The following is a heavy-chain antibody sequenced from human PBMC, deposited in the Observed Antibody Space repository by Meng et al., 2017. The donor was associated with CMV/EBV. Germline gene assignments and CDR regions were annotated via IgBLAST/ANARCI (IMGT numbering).Heavy chain of an antibody. CDR3: ARSTGWSRFDS. Sequence: QVHLAQSGAEAKKPGDSVKVSCEASGYKMADYYIHWMRQAPGQWLEWMGWINPNDATNYAHSFQGRVTMTRDMSMNTVYMELSRLTSDDTAVYYCARSTGWSRFDSWGLGTLGTVSS. CDR1: GYKMADYY. V-gene: IGHV1-2*02. CDR2: INPNDAT. D-gene: IGHD6-19*01. J-gene: IGHJ4*01.